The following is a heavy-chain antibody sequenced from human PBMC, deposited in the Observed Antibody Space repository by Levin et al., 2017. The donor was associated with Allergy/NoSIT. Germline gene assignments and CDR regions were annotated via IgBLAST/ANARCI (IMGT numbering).Heavy chain of an antibody. D-gene: IGHD2-2*01. Sequence: GESLKISCAASGFTFSSYSMNWVRQAPGKGLEWVSSISSSSSYIYYADSVKGRFTISRDNAKNSLYLQMNSLRAEETAVYYCARDRNLPIVVVPAAPSGGMDVWGQGTTVTVSS. J-gene: IGHJ6*02. V-gene: IGHV3-21*01. CDR1: GFTFSSYS. CDR2: ISSSSSYI. CDR3: ARDRNLPIVVVPAAPSGGMDV.